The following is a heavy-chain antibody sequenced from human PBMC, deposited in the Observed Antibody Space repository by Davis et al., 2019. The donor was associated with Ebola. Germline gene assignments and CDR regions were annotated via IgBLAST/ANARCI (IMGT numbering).Heavy chain of an antibody. D-gene: IGHD1/OR15-1a*01. V-gene: IGHV4-34*01. Sequence: PSETLSLTCAVYGGSFSGYYWTWIRQPPGRGLEWIGEIYHSGRTSYNPSLKSRVTISVDTSKNQFSLNLSSVTAADTAVYFCARPYGINNDAFDIWGQGTMVTVSS. J-gene: IGHJ3*02. CDR2: IYHSGRT. CDR3: ARPYGINNDAFDI. CDR1: GGSFSGYY.